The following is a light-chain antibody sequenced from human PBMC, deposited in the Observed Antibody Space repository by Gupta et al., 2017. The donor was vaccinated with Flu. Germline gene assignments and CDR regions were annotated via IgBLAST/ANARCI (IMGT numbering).Light chain of an antibody. Sequence: SFVLTQPPSVLLAPVQTATITCGGNNIERKSVHWYQQKPGQAPVLVVYDDTDRPSGFPKRFSGSNSGDTATLSIRRIGAGGEADYFCQVWDSDDDLYVFGTGTRVTV. CDR1: NIERKS. V-gene: IGLV3-21*02. CDR2: DDT. CDR3: QVWDSDDDLYV. J-gene: IGLJ1*01.